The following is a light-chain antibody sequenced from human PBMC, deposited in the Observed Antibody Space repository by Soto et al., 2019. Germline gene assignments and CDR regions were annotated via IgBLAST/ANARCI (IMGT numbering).Light chain of an antibody. J-gene: IGKJ2*01. CDR3: QQGYKTPYT. V-gene: IGKV1-39*01. CDR2: GTS. CDR1: QIIGND. Sequence: DIQMTQSPSSLSASVGDIVTITCRASQIIGNDLNGYQQKPGKAPKLLVYGTSSLQSGVPSRFSGRGSGTDFTLTINSLQPDDFAVYYCQQGYKTPYTFGRGTKVDIK.